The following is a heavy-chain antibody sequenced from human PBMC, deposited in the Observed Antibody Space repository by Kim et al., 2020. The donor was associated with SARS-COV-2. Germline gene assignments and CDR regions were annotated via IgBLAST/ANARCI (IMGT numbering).Heavy chain of an antibody. J-gene: IGHJ5*02. CDR3: ARVGSATYNWFDP. CDR2: IYSGGST. Sequence: GGSLRLSCAASGFTVSSNYMSWVRQAPGKGLEWVSVIYSGGSTYYADSVKGRFTISRDNSKNTLYLQMNSLRAGDTAVYYCARVGSATYNWFDPWGQGTLVTVSS. D-gene: IGHD3-10*01. V-gene: IGHV3-53*01. CDR1: GFTVSSNY.